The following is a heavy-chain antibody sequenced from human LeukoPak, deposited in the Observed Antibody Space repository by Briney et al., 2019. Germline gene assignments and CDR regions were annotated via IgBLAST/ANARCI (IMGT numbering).Heavy chain of an antibody. J-gene: IGHJ4*02. CDR3: AGESYDFWSGYPYFDY. D-gene: IGHD3-3*01. Sequence: GGSLRLSCAASGFTFSSYWMSWVRQAPGKGLEWVANIKQDGSEKYYVDSVKGRFTISRDNAKNSLYLQMNSLRAEDTAVYYCAGESYDFWSGYPYFDYWGQGTLVTVSS. CDR2: IKQDGSEK. CDR1: GFTFSSYW. V-gene: IGHV3-7*01.